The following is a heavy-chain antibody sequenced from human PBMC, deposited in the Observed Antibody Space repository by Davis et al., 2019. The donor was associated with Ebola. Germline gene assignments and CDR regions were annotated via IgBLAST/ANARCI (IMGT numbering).Heavy chain of an antibody. J-gene: IGHJ4*02. D-gene: IGHD1-1*01. Sequence: ASVQVSCKASGYTFTNYGITWVRQPPGQGLEWMGWINPHNGNTNYAQNVQGRVTMTTDTSTSTAYMEVGSLRPDDTAVYYCARAQFPTTSDHWGQGTLVTVSS. CDR2: INPHNGNT. CDR3: ARAQFPTTSDH. V-gene: IGHV1-18*04. CDR1: GYTFTNYG.